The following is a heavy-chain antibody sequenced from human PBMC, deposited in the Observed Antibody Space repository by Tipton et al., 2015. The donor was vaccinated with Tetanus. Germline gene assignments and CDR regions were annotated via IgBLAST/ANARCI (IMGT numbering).Heavy chain of an antibody. V-gene: IGHV4-34*01. D-gene: IGHD1-20*01. CDR2: INHSGSI. CDR1: GGSFSDYY. J-gene: IGHJ3*02. CDR3: ARRRYTWNRGGFDM. Sequence: TLSLTCEVSGGSFSDYYWSWIRQTPGKGLEWIGEINHSGSINYNPSLKNRVTIFVDPSKNQFSLRVNSVTAADTAVFYCARRRYTWNRGGFDMWGQGTMVTVSS.